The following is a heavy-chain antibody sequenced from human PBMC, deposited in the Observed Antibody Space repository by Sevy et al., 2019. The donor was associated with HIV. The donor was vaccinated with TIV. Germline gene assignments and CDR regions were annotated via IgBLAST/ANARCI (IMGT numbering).Heavy chain of an antibody. D-gene: IGHD1-1*01. CDR3: ARIPSRQLGRYFGMDV. Sequence: GGSLRLSCAASGFTFSDYWMTWVRQAPGKGLEPISCINYSGDVIHYTDSVKGRSTISRDNAKKSLYLEMNSLRADDTAIYYCARIPSRQLGRYFGMDVWGRGTTVTVSS. V-gene: IGHV3-11*01. CDR2: INYSGDVI. CDR1: GFTFSDYW. J-gene: IGHJ6*02.